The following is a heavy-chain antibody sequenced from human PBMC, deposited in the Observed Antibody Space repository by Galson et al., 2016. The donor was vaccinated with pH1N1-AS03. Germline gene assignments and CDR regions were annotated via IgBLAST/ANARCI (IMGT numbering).Heavy chain of an antibody. Sequence: SLRLSCAVSGLSVAKHYMSWVRQAPGKGLEWVSSIYPGGDTFYPAPVRGRFTISRDDSKNTLYLQMNSLRAADTAMYYCARVDSSTYSDGWVPFDYWGQGTLVTVSS. CDR2: IYPGGDT. CDR1: GLSVAKHY. CDR3: ARVDSSTYSDGWVPFDY. V-gene: IGHV3-53*01. D-gene: IGHD5-24*01. J-gene: IGHJ4*02.